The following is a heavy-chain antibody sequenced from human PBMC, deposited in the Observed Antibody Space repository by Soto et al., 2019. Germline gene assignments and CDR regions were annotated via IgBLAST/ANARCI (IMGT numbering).Heavy chain of an antibody. D-gene: IGHD6-13*01. CDR3: ARGQLVRGYYYYGMDV. CDR1: GYTFTSYA. V-gene: IGHV1-3*01. Sequence: ASVKVSCKASGYTFTSYAMHWVRQAPGQRLEWMGWINAGNGNTKYSQKFQGRVTITRDTSASTAYMELSSLRSEDTAVYYCARGQLVRGYYYYGMDVWGQGTTVTV. CDR2: INAGNGNT. J-gene: IGHJ6*02.